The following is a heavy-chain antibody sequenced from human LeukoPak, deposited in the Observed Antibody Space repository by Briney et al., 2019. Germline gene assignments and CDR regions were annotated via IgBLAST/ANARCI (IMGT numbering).Heavy chain of an antibody. Sequence: GGSLRLSCSASGFTFSSYAMHWVRQTPGKGLEYVSAISSNGGSTYYADSVKGRFTISRDNSKNTLYLQMSSLRAEDTAVYYCVKGSDTAMVPFDYWGQGTLVTVSS. CDR1: GFTFSSYA. CDR2: ISSNGGST. J-gene: IGHJ4*02. D-gene: IGHD5-18*01. V-gene: IGHV3-64D*06. CDR3: VKGSDTAMVPFDY.